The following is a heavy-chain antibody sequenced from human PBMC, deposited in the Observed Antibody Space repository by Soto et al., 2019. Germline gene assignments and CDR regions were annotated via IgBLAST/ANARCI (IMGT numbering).Heavy chain of an antibody. V-gene: IGHV1-69*12. Sequence: QVQLVQSGAEVKKPGSSVKVSCKASGGTFSSYAISWVRQAPGQGLEWLGGIIPIFGTANYAQKFQGRVTITADESTSTADMEVSSLRSEDTGVYYCARYRSWGMGFDYWGQGTLVTVSS. CDR1: GGTFSSYA. J-gene: IGHJ4*02. D-gene: IGHD6-13*01. CDR3: ARYRSWGMGFDY. CDR2: IIPIFGTA.